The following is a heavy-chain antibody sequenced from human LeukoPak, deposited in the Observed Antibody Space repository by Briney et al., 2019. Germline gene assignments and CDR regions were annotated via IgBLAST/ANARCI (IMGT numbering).Heavy chain of an antibody. CDR1: GYTFTSYG. J-gene: IGHJ4*02. Sequence: ASVKVSCKASGYTFTSYGISWVRQAPGQGLEWMGWINTNTGNPTYAQGFTGRFVFSLDTSVSTAYLQISGLKTEDIAMYYCARVSRSRGEWLFDNWGQGTLVTVSS. CDR3: ARVSRSRGEWLFDN. CDR2: INTNTGNP. V-gene: IGHV7-4-1*02. D-gene: IGHD3-3*01.